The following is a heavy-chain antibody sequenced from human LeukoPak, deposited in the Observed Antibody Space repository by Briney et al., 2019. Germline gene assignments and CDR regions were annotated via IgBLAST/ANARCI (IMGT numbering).Heavy chain of an antibody. V-gene: IGHV3-74*01. CDR1: GFTFSKYW. CDR2: INIDGSST. CDR3: ARYHYDSSGYPYFDY. Sequence: PGGSLRLSCAASGFTFSKYWMHWVRQAPGKGLVWVSRINIDGSSTTYAGSVKGRFTISRVNAKNTLYLQMNSLRTDDTAVYYCARYHYDSSGYPYFDYWGQGTLVTVSS. J-gene: IGHJ4*02. D-gene: IGHD3-22*01.